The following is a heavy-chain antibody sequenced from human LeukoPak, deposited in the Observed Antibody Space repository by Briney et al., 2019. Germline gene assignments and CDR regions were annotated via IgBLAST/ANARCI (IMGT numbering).Heavy chain of an antibody. CDR3: ARVPTSGYSSGWRDY. CDR1: GFTFSNAW. CDR2: IKPDGSEK. V-gene: IGHV3-7*01. Sequence: PGGSLRLSCAASGFTFSNAWMSWVRQAPGKGLEWVANIKPDGSEKYYVDSVKGRFTISRDNAKNSLYLQMDSLRAEDTAVYYCARVPTSGYSSGWRDYWGQGTLVTVSS. J-gene: IGHJ4*02. D-gene: IGHD6-19*01.